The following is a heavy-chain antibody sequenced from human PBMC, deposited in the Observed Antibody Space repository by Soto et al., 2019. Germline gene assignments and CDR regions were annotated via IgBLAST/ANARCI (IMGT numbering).Heavy chain of an antibody. CDR3: ARVPGYSSGFDAFDI. CDR1: GYTFSTYG. CDR2: LNGGTGQT. J-gene: IGHJ3*02. D-gene: IGHD6-19*01. Sequence: GASVKVSCKASGYTFSTYGMHWVRQAPGQSLEWMGWLNGGTGQTRYSQRFQDRVTMTRDTSTSTVYMELSSLRSEDTAVYYCARVPGYSSGFDAFDIWGQGTMVTVSS. V-gene: IGHV1-3*01.